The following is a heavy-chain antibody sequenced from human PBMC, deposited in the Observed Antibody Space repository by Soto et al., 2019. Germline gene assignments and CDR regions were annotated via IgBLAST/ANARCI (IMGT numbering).Heavy chain of an antibody. V-gene: IGHV3-23*01. D-gene: IGHD6-19*01. CDR2: ISGSGGST. CDR3: ARVTGSSGWSWFDP. Sequence: PGGSLRLSCAASGFTFSSYAMSWVRQAPGKGLEWVSAISGSGGSTYYADSVKGRFTISRDNSKNTLYLQMNSLRAEDTAVYYCARVTGSSGWSWFDPWGQGTLVTVSS. J-gene: IGHJ5*02. CDR1: GFTFSSYA.